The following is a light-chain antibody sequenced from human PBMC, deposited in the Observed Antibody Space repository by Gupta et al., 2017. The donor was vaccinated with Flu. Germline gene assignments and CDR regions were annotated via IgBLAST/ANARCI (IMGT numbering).Light chain of an antibody. J-gene: IGKJ2*01. V-gene: IGKV3-15*01. CDR3: QQYNDWPLYT. CDR1: QSVSSK. CDR2: GAS. Sequence: TLSVSPGERATLSFRASQSVSSKLAWYQQKPGQAPRLLIYGASTRATGIPARFSGSGSGTEFTLTISSLQSEDFAVYYCQQYNDWPLYTFGQGTKLEIK.